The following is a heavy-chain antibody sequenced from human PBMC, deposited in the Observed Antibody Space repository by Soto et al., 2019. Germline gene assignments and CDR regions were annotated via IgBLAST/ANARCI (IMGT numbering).Heavy chain of an antibody. CDR3: ARAAHDYGDYLDY. CDR1: GFTFSSYS. V-gene: IGHV3-48*02. D-gene: IGHD4-17*01. Sequence: GGSLRLSCAASGFTFSSYSMNWVRQAPGKGLEWVSYISSSSSTIYYADSVKGRLTISRDNAKNSLYLQMNSLRDEDTAVYYCARAAHDYGDYLDYWRQGTLVTVSS. CDR2: ISSSSSTI. J-gene: IGHJ4*02.